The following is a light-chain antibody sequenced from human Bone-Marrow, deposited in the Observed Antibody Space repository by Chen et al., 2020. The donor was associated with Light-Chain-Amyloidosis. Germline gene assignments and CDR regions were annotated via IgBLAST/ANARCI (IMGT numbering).Light chain of an antibody. J-gene: IGLJ1*01. V-gene: IGLV2-14*01. Sequence: QSALTQPASVSGSPGQSITISCTGTNSDVGGDNHVSWYQQHPDKAPKLMIYEVTNRPSWVPDRFSGSKSDNPASLTISGLQTEDEADYFCSSYTITNTLVFGSGTRVTVL. CDR3: SSYTITNTLV. CDR1: NSDVGGDNH. CDR2: EVT.